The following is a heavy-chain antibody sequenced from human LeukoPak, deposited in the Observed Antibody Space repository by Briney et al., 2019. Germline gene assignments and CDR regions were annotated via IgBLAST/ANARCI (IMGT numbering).Heavy chain of an antibody. Sequence: GASVKVSCKASGYTFTSYGISWVRQAPGQGLEWMGWISAYNGNTNYAQKLQGRVTMTTDTSTSTAYMELRSLRSDDTAVYYCARDPRRGGLVGAPGAFDIWAKGQWSPSLQ. CDR2: ISAYNGNT. V-gene: IGHV1-18*01. CDR1: GYTFTSYG. J-gene: IGHJ3*02. CDR3: ARDPRRGGLVGAPGAFDI. D-gene: IGHD1-26*01.